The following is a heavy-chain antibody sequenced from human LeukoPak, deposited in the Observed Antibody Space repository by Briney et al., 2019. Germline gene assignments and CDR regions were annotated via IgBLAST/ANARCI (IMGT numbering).Heavy chain of an antibody. CDR2: TYYRSKWYN. J-gene: IGHJ3*02. CDR3: AREKGGHDAFDI. V-gene: IGHV6-1*01. CDR1: GDSVSNNIAT. Sequence: SQTLSLTCAISGDSVSNNIATWNWVRQSPSRGLEWLGRTYYRSKWYNDYAVSVKSRITINPDTSKNQFSLQLNSVTPEDTAVYYCAREKGGHDAFDIWGQGTMVTVSS.